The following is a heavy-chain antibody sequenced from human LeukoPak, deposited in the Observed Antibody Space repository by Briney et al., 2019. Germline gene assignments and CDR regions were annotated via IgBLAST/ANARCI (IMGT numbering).Heavy chain of an antibody. V-gene: IGHV3-9*03. Sequence: GRSLRLSCAASGFTYDDYAMHWVRQAPGKGLEWVSGISWNSGSIGYADSVKGRFTISRDNAKNSLYLQMNSLRAEDMALYYCAKSRFVTMVRGVIGFGYFDCWGQGTLVTVSS. J-gene: IGHJ4*02. CDR1: GFTYDDYA. D-gene: IGHD3-10*01. CDR3: AKSRFVTMVRGVIGFGYFDC. CDR2: ISWNSGSI.